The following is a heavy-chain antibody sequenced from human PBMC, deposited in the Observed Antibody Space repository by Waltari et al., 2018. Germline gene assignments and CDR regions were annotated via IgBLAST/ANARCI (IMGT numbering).Heavy chain of an antibody. CDR2: SYLGDSDT. J-gene: IGHJ6*03. CDR1: GYSFTSYW. V-gene: IGHV5-51*01. Sequence: EVQLVQSGAEVKTPGESLKISCKGSGYSFTSYWIGWVRQMPGKGREWVRISYLGDSDTRYSPSFQGQVTISAAKAISTAYRQWGSLKASDPAMYYCARGITGTTEHMDVWGKGTPVTISS. CDR3: ARGITGTTEHMDV. D-gene: IGHD1-7*01.